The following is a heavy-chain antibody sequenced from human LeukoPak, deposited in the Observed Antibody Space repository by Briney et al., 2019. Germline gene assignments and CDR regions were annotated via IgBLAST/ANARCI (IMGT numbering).Heavy chain of an antibody. V-gene: IGHV1-69*01. CDR3: ARAYCSSTSCVDGWFDP. J-gene: IGHJ5*02. CDR1: GGTFISYA. D-gene: IGHD2-2*01. Sequence: SVKVSCKASGGTFISYAISWVRQAPGQGLEWMGGIIPIFGTANYAQKFQGRVTITADESTSTAYMELSSLRSEDTAVYYCARAYCSSTSCVDGWFDPWGQGTLVTVSS. CDR2: IIPIFGTA.